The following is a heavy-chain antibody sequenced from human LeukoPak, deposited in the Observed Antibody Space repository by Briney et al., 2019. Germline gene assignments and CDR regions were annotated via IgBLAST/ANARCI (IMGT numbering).Heavy chain of an antibody. CDR1: GYIFSNYA. CDR2: ISHNGDRI. Sequence: GGSLRLSCAASGYIFSNYAMTWVRQAPGKRLEWVSGISHNGDRIYYADAVKGRFTISRDTSKSTLYLQMNSLRADDTAVYYCAKAKEDGYTSGWYSFDYWGQGTLVTVSS. V-gene: IGHV3-23*01. CDR3: AKAKEDGYTSGWYSFDY. D-gene: IGHD6-19*01. J-gene: IGHJ4*02.